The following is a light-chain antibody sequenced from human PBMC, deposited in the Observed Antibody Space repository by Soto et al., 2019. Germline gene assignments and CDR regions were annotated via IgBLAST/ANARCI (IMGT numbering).Light chain of an antibody. CDR2: DAS. CDR1: QSVSSY. V-gene: IGKV3-11*01. Sequence: EIVLTQSPATLSLSPGERATLSCRASQSVSSYLAWYQQRPGQAPRLLIYDASTRTTGIPASFSGSGSGTDCPLTISSLEPEDFAVYYCQQRTNSIYTFGQGTKLEIK. CDR3: QQRTNSIYT. J-gene: IGKJ2*01.